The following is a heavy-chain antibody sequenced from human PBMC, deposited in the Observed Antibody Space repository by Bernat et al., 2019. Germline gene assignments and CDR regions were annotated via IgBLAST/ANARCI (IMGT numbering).Heavy chain of an antibody. CDR1: GFTVSSNY. J-gene: IGHJ4*02. CDR3: ARGGGITMVRGVMPFDY. Sequence: EVQLVESGGGLVQPGGSLRLSCAASGFTVSSNYMSWVRQAPGKGLEWVSVIYSGGSTYYADSVKGRFTISRHNSKNTLYLQMNSLRAEDTAVYYCARGGGITMVRGVMPFDYWGQGTLVTVSS. CDR2: IYSGGST. V-gene: IGHV3-53*04. D-gene: IGHD3-10*01.